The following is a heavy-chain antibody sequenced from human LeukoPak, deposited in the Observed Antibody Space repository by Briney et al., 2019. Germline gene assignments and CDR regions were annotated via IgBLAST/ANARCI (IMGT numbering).Heavy chain of an antibody. CDR1: GFTFSSYA. V-gene: IGHV3-23*01. CDR2: ISGSGGST. Sequence: GGSLRLSCAASGFTFSSYAMSWVRQAPGKGLEWVSAISGSGGSTYYADSVKGRFTISRDNSKNTLYPQMNSLRAEDTAVYYCAKSDSIAVAGAYLDYWGQGTLVTVSS. CDR3: AKSDSIAVAGAYLDY. D-gene: IGHD6-19*01. J-gene: IGHJ4*02.